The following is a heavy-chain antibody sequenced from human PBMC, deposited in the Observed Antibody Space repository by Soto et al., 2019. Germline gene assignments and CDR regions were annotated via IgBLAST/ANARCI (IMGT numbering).Heavy chain of an antibody. CDR2: ISGSGGTA. J-gene: IGHJ5*01. D-gene: IGHD1-1*01. Sequence: EVQLLESGGGSVQPGGSLRLSCAASGFTFSSYAMHWVRRPPGKGLEWVSSISGSGGTAYYADSVKGRFSISRDSLVNTLYLQMNSLRAEDTAVYYCAKGRGQNWNFDSWGQGALVTVSS. V-gene: IGHV3-23*01. CDR1: GFTFSSYA. CDR3: AKGRGQNWNFDS.